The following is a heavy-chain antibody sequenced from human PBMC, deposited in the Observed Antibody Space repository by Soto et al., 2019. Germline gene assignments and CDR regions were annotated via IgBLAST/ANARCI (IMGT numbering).Heavy chain of an antibody. CDR1: GGSFSGYY. CDR3: ARGRMLGIVVVPAASDFDY. J-gene: IGHJ4*02. Sequence: SETLSLTCAVYGGSFSGYYWSWIRQPPGKGLEWIGEINHSGSTNYNPSLKSRVTISVDTSKNQFSLKLSSVTAADTAVYYCARGRMLGIVVVPAASDFDYWGQGTLVTVSS. D-gene: IGHD2-2*03. CDR2: INHSGST. V-gene: IGHV4-34*01.